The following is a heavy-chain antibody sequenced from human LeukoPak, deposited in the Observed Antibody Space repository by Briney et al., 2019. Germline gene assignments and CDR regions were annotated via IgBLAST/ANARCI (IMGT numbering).Heavy chain of an antibody. J-gene: IGHJ1*01. D-gene: IGHD2-15*01. CDR2: TFYNGGST. V-gene: IGHV3-20*04. Sequence: GGSLRLSCAASGFTFDDYGMSWVRQAPGKGLEWVSTFYNGGSTYYLDSVKGRFTISRDSFKNTLYLQMNSLRAEDTAFYYCATSVVGLSYDEHFQHWGQGTLVTVSS. CDR1: GFTFDDYG. CDR3: ATSVVGLSYDEHFQH.